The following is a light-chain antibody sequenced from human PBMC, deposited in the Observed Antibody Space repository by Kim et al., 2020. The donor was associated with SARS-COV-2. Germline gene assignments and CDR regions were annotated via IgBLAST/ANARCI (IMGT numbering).Light chain of an antibody. CDR3: QTWGTGIHVV. CDR1: SGHSSYA. CDR2: LNSDGSH. J-gene: IGLJ2*01. V-gene: IGLV4-69*01. Sequence: VKLTCTLSSGHSSYAIAWHQQQPEKGPRYLMKLNSDGSHRKGDGIPDRFSGSSSGAERYLTISSLQSEDEADYYCQTWGTGIHVVFGGGTKLTVL.